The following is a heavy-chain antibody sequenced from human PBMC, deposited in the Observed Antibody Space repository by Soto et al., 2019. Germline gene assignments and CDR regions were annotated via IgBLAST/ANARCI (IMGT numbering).Heavy chain of an antibody. V-gene: IGHV3-48*03. J-gene: IGHJ4*02. CDR3: ARGIQAAAADY. CDR2: ISPSGTTI. CDR1: GFSFSSYE. D-gene: IGHD6-13*01. Sequence: EVQLVESGGGLVQPGGSLRLSCAASGFSFSSYEMNWVRQAPGKGLEWVSYISPSGTTIYYADSVKGRFTISRDNAKNSLYLQMHSLRAEDTAVYYCARGIQAAAADYWGQGTLVTVSS.